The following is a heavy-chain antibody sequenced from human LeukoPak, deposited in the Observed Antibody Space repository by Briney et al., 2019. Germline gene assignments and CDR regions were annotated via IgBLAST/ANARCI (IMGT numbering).Heavy chain of an antibody. CDR3: ARHSLIFDYDSSGYYSTFDY. V-gene: IGHV4-34*01. CDR2: INHSGST. J-gene: IGHJ4*02. D-gene: IGHD3-22*01. Sequence: SETLSLTCAVYGGSFSGYYWSWIRQPPGKGLEWIGEINHSGSTNYNPSLKSRVTISVDTSKNQFSLKLSSVTAADTAVYYCARHSLIFDYDSSGYYSTFDYWGQGTLVTVSS. CDR1: GGSFSGYY.